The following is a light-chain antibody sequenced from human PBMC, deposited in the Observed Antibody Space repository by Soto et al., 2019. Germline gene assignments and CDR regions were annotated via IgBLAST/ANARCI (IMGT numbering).Light chain of an antibody. Sequence: DIQLTQSPSFLSASVGDRVTITCRASQGIRDFLAWYQQKPGKAPKLLIYAASTLQTGVPTRFSGIASGTEFTLIISNLQPVDFATYYCQQFNVYPLTFGGGTKVEIK. J-gene: IGKJ4*01. CDR3: QQFNVYPLT. CDR2: AAS. CDR1: QGIRDF. V-gene: IGKV1-9*01.